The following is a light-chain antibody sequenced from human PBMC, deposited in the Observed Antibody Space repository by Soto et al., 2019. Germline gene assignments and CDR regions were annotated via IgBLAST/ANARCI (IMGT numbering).Light chain of an antibody. CDR3: QQYNNWPRT. V-gene: IGKV3-15*01. J-gene: IGKJ1*01. CDR1: QSVGTK. Sequence: IVITQSPSTLSVSPGERANLSCRASQSVGTKLAWYQQTPGQAPRLLIYGASTRATGIPARFSGSGSGTEFTLTISSLQSEDFAVYYCQQYNNWPRTFGQGTKVDI. CDR2: GAS.